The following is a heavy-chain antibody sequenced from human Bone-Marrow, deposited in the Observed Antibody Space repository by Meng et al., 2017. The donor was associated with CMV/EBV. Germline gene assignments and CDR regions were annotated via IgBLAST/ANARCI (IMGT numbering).Heavy chain of an antibody. CDR1: GYTFTGYY. D-gene: IGHD3-3*01. Sequence: ASVKVSCKASGYTFTGYYMHWVRQAPGQGLEWMGWINPNSGGTNYAQKFQGRVTMTRDTSISTAYMELSRLRSDDTAVYYCARALYDFWSGYYSWAYWGQGTLVTVSS. CDR2: INPNSGGT. J-gene: IGHJ4*02. CDR3: ARALYDFWSGYYSWAY. V-gene: IGHV1-2*02.